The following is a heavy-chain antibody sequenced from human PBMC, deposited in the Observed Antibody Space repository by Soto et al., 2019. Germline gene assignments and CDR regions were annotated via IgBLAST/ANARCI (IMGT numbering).Heavy chain of an antibody. D-gene: IGHD3-3*01. CDR3: ATDLECLYCKDYGLDV. V-gene: IGHV1-58*01. Sequence: SVKVSCKASGFTFTSSAVQWVRQARGQRLEWIGWIVVGSGNTNYAQKFQERVTITRDTSITTAYMELSSLRSDDTAVYFCATDLECLYCKDYGLDVWGQGTTVTVSS. CDR2: IVVGSGNT. J-gene: IGHJ6*02. CDR1: GFTFTSSA.